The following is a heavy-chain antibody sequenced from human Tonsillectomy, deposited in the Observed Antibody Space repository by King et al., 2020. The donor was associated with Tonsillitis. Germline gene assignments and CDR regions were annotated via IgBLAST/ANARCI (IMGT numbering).Heavy chain of an antibody. D-gene: IGHD6-13*01. CDR1: GFTFSNYP. Sequence: VKLVESGGGVVQPGRFLRLSCAASGFTFSNYPMNWVRQAPGKGLEWVAIIAYDGSNKYYADSVKGRFTISRDNSKNTLFLQMSSLRAEDTAVYYCARESLASEDSSTWYEPFDYWGQGTLVSVSS. CDR3: ARESLASEDSSTWYEPFDY. J-gene: IGHJ4*02. V-gene: IGHV3-30*04. CDR2: IAYDGSNK.